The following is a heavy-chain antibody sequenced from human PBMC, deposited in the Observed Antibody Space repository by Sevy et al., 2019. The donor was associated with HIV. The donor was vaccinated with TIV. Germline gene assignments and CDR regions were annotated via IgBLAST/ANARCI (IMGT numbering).Heavy chain of an antibody. V-gene: IGHV1-8*01. J-gene: IGHJ3*02. CDR3: ARGSGPGRSYYDILTGYYAPNDAFDI. D-gene: IGHD3-9*01. Sequence: ASVKVSCKASGYTFTSYDINWVRQATGQGLEWMGWMNPNSGNTGYAQKFQGRVTMTRNTSISTAYMELSGLRSEYTAVYYCARGSGPGRSYYDILTGYYAPNDAFDIWGQGTMVTVSS. CDR2: MNPNSGNT. CDR1: GYTFTSYD.